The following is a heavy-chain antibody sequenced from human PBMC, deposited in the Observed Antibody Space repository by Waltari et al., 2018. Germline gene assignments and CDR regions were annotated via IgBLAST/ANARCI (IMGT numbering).Heavy chain of an antibody. CDR2: ISFDVNNI. Sequence: QVQLVESGGGVVQPGKSLTLSCEVSGISVSSYAMHWVRQAPGKGLGWLAFISFDVNNIYFADSVKVRFTINRDNSKNTLSLQMNSLTPEDTAIYYCARDGHSYFYGSWSDYWGQGTLVTVSS. J-gene: IGHJ4*02. D-gene: IGHD3-10*01. V-gene: IGHV3-30*01. CDR1: GISVSSYA. CDR3: ARDGHSYFYGSWSDY.